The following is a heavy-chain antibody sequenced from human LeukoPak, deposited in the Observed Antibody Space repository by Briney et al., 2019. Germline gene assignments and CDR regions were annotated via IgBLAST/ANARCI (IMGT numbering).Heavy chain of an antibody. D-gene: IGHD3-10*01. CDR1: GGSISSYY. J-gene: IGHJ6*03. CDR2: IYTSGST. V-gene: IGHV4-4*09. Sequence: SETLSLTCTVSGGSISSYYWCWIRQPPGKGLEWIGYIYTSGSTNYNPSLKSRVTISVDTSKNQFSLKLSSVTAADTAVYYCARHYWFGELSDYYMDVWGKGTTVTVSS. CDR3: ARHYWFGELSDYYMDV.